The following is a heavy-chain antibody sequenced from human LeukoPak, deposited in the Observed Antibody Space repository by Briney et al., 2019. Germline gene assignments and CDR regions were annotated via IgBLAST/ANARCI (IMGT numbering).Heavy chain of an antibody. D-gene: IGHD6-19*01. CDR1: GFTFSSYG. CDR3: TTGPIRWLVPSPRY. V-gene: IGHV3-48*02. CDR2: ISSFSSTI. J-gene: IGHJ4*02. Sequence: GRSLRLSCAASGFTFSSYGINWVRQAPGKGLEWVSYISSFSSTIYYADSVKGRFTISRDNAKNSLYLQMNSLRDEDTAVYYCTTGPIRWLVPSPRYWGQGTLVTVSS.